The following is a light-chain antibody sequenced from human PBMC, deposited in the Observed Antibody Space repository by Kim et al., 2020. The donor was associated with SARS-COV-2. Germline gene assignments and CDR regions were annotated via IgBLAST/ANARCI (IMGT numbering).Light chain of an antibody. CDR3: QQYGTSPHT. Sequence: ENVLTQSPGTLSLSPGDKATLSCRASQSVRTSSLAWYQQRPGQAPRLLIYGASNRATGLPDRFSGSGSGTDFTLTISRLEPEDSAVYYCQQYGTSPHTFGQGTKLDI. CDR1: QSVRTSS. J-gene: IGKJ2*01. V-gene: IGKV3-20*01. CDR2: GAS.